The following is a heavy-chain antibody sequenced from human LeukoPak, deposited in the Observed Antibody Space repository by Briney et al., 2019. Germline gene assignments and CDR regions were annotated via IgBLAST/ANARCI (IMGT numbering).Heavy chain of an antibody. CDR2: ISYDGSNK. D-gene: IGHD7-27*01. Sequence: PGGSLRLSCAASGFTFSSYAMHWVRQAPGKGLEWVAVISYDGSNKYYADSVKGRFTISRDNSKNTLYLQMNSLRAEDTAVYYCARAGATGDPFGGYFDYWDQGTLVTVSS. CDR1: GFTFSSYA. CDR3: ARAGATGDPFGGYFDY. J-gene: IGHJ4*02. V-gene: IGHV3-30-3*01.